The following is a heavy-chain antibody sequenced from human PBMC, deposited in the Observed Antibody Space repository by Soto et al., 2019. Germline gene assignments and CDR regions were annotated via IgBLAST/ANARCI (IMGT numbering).Heavy chain of an antibody. CDR2: ISGSGGDT. CDR3: AKGKANTIFGVDTLFDY. D-gene: IGHD3-3*01. Sequence: GGSLRLSCAASGFPFSRYAMSCVRQAPGKGLKWVSIISGSGGDTHYADSVEGRFTISRDNSKNTLYLQMTSLRAEDTAVYYCAKGKANTIFGVDTLFDYWGQGTRVTVSS. J-gene: IGHJ4*02. CDR1: GFPFSRYA. V-gene: IGHV3-23*01.